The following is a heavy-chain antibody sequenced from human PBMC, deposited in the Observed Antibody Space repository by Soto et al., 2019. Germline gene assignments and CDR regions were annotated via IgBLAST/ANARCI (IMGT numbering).Heavy chain of an antibody. CDR1: GLTFSTDE. CDR2: ISYTSTTI. Sequence: EVQLVASGGDLVPPGGSLRLSCAVSGLTFSTDEMNWVRQAPGKGLEWLAYISYTSTTIKYADSVKGRFAVSRDNAKKSLYLQMNNPRVEDTAIYYCVREGGSLAFDSWGQGTLVTVSS. CDR3: VREGGSLAFDS. J-gene: IGHJ4*02. D-gene: IGHD1-1*01. V-gene: IGHV3-48*03.